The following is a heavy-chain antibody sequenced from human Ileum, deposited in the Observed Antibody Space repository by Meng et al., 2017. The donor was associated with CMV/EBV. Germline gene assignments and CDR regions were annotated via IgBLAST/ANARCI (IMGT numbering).Heavy chain of an antibody. CDR3: ARLPTNYQFYYGMDV. CDR1: GYSFISYW. D-gene: IGHD1-7*01. Sequence: SGYSFISYWLGWVRPRPGKGLESMGVNYPGDSNIKYSPSFQGQVTISADKSVSTAYLQWSSLKASDTAMYFCARLPTNYQFYYGMDVWGQGTLVTVSS. J-gene: IGHJ6*02. V-gene: IGHV5-51*01. CDR2: NYPGDSNI.